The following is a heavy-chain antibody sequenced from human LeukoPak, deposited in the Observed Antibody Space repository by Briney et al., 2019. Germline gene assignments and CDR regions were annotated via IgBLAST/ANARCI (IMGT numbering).Heavy chain of an antibody. V-gene: IGHV3-53*01. CDR2: IYSGGST. Sequence: GGSLRLSCAASGFTFSWYWMYWVRQAPGKGLEWVSVIYSGGSTYYADSVKGRFTISRDNSKNTLYLQMNNMRAEDTSVYYCAGDGCSYVILTGYGMDVWGQGPTVTVPS. CDR3: AGDGCSYVILTGYGMDV. J-gene: IGHJ6*02. D-gene: IGHD3-9*01. CDR1: GFTFSWYW.